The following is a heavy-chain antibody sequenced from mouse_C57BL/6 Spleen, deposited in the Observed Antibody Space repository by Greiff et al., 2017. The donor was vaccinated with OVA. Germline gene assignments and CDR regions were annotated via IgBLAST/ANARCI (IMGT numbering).Heavy chain of an antibody. D-gene: IGHD4-1*01. V-gene: IGHV14-3*01. Sequence: VQLQQSVAELVRPGASVKLSCTASGFTIKNTYMHWVKQRPEQGLEWIGRIYPANGSTKYAPKFQGKATITADTSSNTAYLQLSSLTSEDSAIYYCAREAAGYYAMDYWGQGTSVTVSS. CDR3: AREAAGYYAMDY. J-gene: IGHJ4*01. CDR2: IYPANGST. CDR1: GFTIKNTY.